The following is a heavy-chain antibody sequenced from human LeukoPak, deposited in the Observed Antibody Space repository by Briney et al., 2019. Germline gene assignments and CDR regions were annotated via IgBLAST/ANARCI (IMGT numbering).Heavy chain of an antibody. CDR1: EFSFSDYH. CDR2: ISGSGGST. Sequence: GGSLRLSCAASEFSFSDYHMDWVRQAPGKGLEWVSVISGSGGSTYYADSVKGRFTISRDNSKNTLYLQMNSLRAEDTALYYCAKEPYSSGWNWFDPWGQGTLVTVSS. J-gene: IGHJ5*02. D-gene: IGHD6-19*01. V-gene: IGHV3-23*01. CDR3: AKEPYSSGWNWFDP.